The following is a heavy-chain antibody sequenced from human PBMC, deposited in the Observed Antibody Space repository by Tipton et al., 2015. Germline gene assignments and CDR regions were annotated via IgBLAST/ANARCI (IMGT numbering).Heavy chain of an antibody. D-gene: IGHD3-9*01. CDR2: ISHRGNT. CDR3: ACQDCDSLTRDYQTVDY. V-gene: IGHV4-38-2*01. CDR1: AYSISSDYY. Sequence: TLSLTCAVSAYSISSDYYWGWIRQPPGKGLEWIGSISHRGNTHYNPSLKSRVTMSRDTSKNQFSLKLTSVTAADTAVYYCACQDCDSLTRDYQTVDYWGQGTLVTVSS. J-gene: IGHJ4*02.